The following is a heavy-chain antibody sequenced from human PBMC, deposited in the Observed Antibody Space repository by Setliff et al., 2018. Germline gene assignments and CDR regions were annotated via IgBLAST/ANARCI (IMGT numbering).Heavy chain of an antibody. CDR3: ARDRTAYTYGLDV. D-gene: IGHD3-16*01. CDR2: ISHSGST. J-gene: IGHJ6*02. Sequence: SETLSLTCAVYGGSFNVYFWSWIRQPPGKGLEWIGEISHSGSTNYKPSLKSRVNMSVDTSNNQFVLNLKAVTAADTAVYYCARDRTAYTYGLDVWGQGTTVTVSS. CDR1: GGSFNVYF. V-gene: IGHV4-34*01.